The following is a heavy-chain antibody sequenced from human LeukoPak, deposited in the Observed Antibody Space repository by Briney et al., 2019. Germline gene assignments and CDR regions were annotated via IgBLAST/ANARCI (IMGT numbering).Heavy chain of an antibody. CDR3: ARESIVVVPTTMDDASDI. J-gene: IGHJ3*02. CDR2: IKQDGSEQ. CDR1: GFTFSAYA. V-gene: IGHV3-7*01. Sequence: GGSLRLSCAASGFTFSAYAMSWVRQAPGKGLEWVANIKQDGSEQFYLDSVKGRFTISRDNAKNALYLQMHSLRVEDTAVYYCARESIVVVPTTMDDASDIWGQGTMVTVSS. D-gene: IGHD2-2*01.